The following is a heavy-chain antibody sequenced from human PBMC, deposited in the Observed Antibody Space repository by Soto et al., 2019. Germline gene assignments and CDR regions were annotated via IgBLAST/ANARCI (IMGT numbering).Heavy chain of an antibody. Sequence: EVQLVESGGGLIQPGGSLRLSCAASGFSVRSNYMSWVRQAPGKGLEWVSIIYSGGMTYYADSVKGRFTISRDNSNNTLYLPMNSLTAEDTAVYYCARAQSSAWTHWYFDLRGRGTLVTVSS. CDR3: ARAQSSAWTHWYFDL. CDR1: GFSVRSNY. V-gene: IGHV3-53*01. D-gene: IGHD6-19*01. CDR2: IYSGGMT. J-gene: IGHJ2*01.